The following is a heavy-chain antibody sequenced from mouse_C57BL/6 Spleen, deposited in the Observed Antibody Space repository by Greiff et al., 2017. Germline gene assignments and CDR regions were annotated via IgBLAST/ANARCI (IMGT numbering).Heavy chain of an antibody. V-gene: IGHV5-17*01. CDR2: ISSGSSTI. J-gene: IGHJ3*01. CDR1: GFTFSDYG. Sequence: EVKVEESGGGLVKPGGSLKLSCAASGFTFSDYGMHWVRQAPEKGLEWVAYISSGSSTIYYADTVKGRFTISRDNAKNTLFLQMTSLRSEDTAMYYCASDYDSPAYWGQGTLVTVSA. D-gene: IGHD2-4*01. CDR3: ASDYDSPAY.